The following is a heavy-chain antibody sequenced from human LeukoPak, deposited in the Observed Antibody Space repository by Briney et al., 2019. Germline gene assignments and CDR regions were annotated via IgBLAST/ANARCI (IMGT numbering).Heavy chain of an antibody. D-gene: IGHD3-22*01. Sequence: PGGSLRLSCAVSGFTFSNYSMNWVRQAPGKGLEWVSSITRSSSYIYYADSVKGRFTISRDNAKNTLYLQMNSLRAEDTAVYYCSSGFFYYYYMDVWGKGTTVTISS. CDR3: SSGFFYYYYMDV. J-gene: IGHJ6*03. CDR2: ITRSSSYI. V-gene: IGHV3-21*01. CDR1: GFTFSNYS.